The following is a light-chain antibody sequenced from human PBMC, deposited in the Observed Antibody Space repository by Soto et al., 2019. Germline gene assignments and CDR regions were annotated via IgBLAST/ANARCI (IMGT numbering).Light chain of an antibody. CDR1: QSVSSY. J-gene: IGKJ4*01. V-gene: IGKV3-11*01. CDR2: DAS. Sequence: IVLTQSPATLSLYPRERATLSCRASQSVSSYLAWYQQKPGQAPRLLIYDASNRATGIPARFSGSGSGTDFTLTISSLEPEDFAVYYCQQRSNGGTFGGGTKVDIK. CDR3: QQRSNGGT.